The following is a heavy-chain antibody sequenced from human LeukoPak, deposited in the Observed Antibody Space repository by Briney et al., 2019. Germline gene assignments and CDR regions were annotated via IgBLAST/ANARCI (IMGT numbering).Heavy chain of an antibody. CDR3: AKGERYFDWLLYYFDY. J-gene: IGHJ4*02. V-gene: IGHV3-30*18. Sequence: GGSLRLSCAASGFTFSSYAMSWVRQAPGKGLEWVAVISYDGSNKYYADSVKGRFTISRDNSKNTLYLQMNSLRAEDTAVYYCAKGERYFDWLLYYFDYWGQGTLVTVSS. CDR1: GFTFSSYA. CDR2: ISYDGSNK. D-gene: IGHD3-9*01.